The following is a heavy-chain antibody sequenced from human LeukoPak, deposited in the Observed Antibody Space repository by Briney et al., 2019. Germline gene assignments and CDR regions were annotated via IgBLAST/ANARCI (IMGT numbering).Heavy chain of an antibody. CDR3: ASPLGATDAFDI. Sequence: SETLSLTCTVSGGSISGSSYYWGWIRQPPGKGLEWIGSIYYSGSTYYNPSLKSRVTISVDTSKNQFSLKLSSVTAADTAVYYCASPLGATDAFDIWGQGTMVTVSS. CDR2: IYYSGST. V-gene: IGHV4-39*01. J-gene: IGHJ3*02. D-gene: IGHD1-26*01. CDR1: GGSISGSSYY.